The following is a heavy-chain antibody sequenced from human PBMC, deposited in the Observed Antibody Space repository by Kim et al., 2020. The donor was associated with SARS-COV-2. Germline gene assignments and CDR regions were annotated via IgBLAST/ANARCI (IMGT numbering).Heavy chain of an antibody. J-gene: IGHJ3*02. CDR3: VRDRMGGAFDM. V-gene: IGHV3-48*02. CDR1: GFTFRAYD. Sequence: GGSLRLSCATSGFTFRAYDMNWVRQAPGKGLEWLGFITKSSTTIYYADSVEGRFTISRDNAKNSLFLQMKSLRDEDTALYYCVRDRMGGAFDMWGQGTMVTVSS. CDR2: ITKSSTTI. D-gene: IGHD3-16*01.